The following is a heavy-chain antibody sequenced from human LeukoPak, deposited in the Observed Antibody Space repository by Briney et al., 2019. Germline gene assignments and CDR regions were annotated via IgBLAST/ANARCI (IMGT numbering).Heavy chain of an antibody. V-gene: IGHV3-23*01. CDR2: ISSSADST. CDR3: RIDGNGFLEWLLYQYYFAY. Sequence: PGGSLRLSCAASGFTFSNYAMSWVRQAPGKGLELVSAISSSADSTYYADSVKGRFTISRDNSKNTLYLHMIRVGAEDTAVYHCRIDGNGFLEWLLYQYYFAYWGQGPLVTVSS. D-gene: IGHD3-3*01. CDR1: GFTFSNYA. J-gene: IGHJ4*02.